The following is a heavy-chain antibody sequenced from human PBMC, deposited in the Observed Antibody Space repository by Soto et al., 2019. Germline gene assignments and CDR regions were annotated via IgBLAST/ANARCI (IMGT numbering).Heavy chain of an antibody. V-gene: IGHV1-46*01. Sequence: ASVKVSCKASGYTFTSYYMHWVRQAPGQGLEWMGIINPSGGSTSYAQKFQGRVTMTRDTSTSTVYMELSSLRSEDTAVYYCARGDGGVAPATRWGAGDYFDYWGQGTLVTV. J-gene: IGHJ4*02. CDR2: INPSGGST. D-gene: IGHD2-2*01. CDR1: GYTFTSYY. CDR3: ARGDGGVAPATRWGAGDYFDY.